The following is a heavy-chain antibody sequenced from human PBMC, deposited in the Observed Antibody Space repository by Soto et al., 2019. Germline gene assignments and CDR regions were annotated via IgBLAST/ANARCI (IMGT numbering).Heavy chain of an antibody. Sequence: QVQLVQSGAEVKKPGSSVKVSCKASGGTFSSYAISWVRQAPGQGLEWMGGIIPIFGTANYARKFQGRVTITADESTSTAYMELSSLRSEDTAVYYCARGKYYDSSGYYKRGNWFDPWGQGTLVTVSS. CDR1: GGTFSSYA. V-gene: IGHV1-69*01. D-gene: IGHD3-22*01. CDR2: IIPIFGTA. CDR3: ARGKYYDSSGYYKRGNWFDP. J-gene: IGHJ5*02.